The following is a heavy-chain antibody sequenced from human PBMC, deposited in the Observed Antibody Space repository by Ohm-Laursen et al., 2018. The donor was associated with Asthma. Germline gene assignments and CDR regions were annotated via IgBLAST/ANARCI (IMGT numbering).Heavy chain of an antibody. CDR3: ARDSQAMVTTEGLYFGMDV. V-gene: IGHV3-9*01. CDR1: GFTFSIYA. Sequence: SLRLSCAASGFTFSIYALHWVRQAPGKGLEWVSGISWNSGTIVQADSVKGRFTISRDNAKNSLYLQMNSLRAEDTALYYCARDSQAMVTTEGLYFGMDVWGQGTTVTVSS. J-gene: IGHJ6*02. D-gene: IGHD4-17*01. CDR2: ISWNSGTI.